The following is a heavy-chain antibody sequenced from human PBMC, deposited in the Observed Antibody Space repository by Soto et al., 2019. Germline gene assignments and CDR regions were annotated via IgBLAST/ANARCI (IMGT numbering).Heavy chain of an antibody. J-gene: IGHJ4*02. CDR2: ISGSGDST. CDR1: GFTFRGYA. Sequence: EVQLLESGGGLAQPGGSLRLSCAASGFTFRGYAMSWVRQAPGKGPEWVSGISGSGDSTYHANSVKGRFTISKDNSKNTLYLQVNSXXXXXXXVYYCAKGYSASHSPFDYWGPGNLVTVPS. V-gene: IGHV3-23*01. CDR3: AKGYSASHSPFDY. D-gene: IGHD1-26*01.